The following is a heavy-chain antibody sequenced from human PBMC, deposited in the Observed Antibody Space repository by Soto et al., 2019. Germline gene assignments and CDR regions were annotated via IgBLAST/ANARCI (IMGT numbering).Heavy chain of an antibody. CDR2: MNPNSGNT. Sequence: QVQLVQSGAEVKKPGASVRVSCKASGYTFTKFDINWVRQATGQGLEWMGWMNPNSGNTGYAQKFQGRVTMTRNTSITTAYMELNTLRSENTAVYYCVRGDYGDYSHWFDPWGQGTLVTVSS. V-gene: IGHV1-8*01. CDR1: GYTFTKFD. J-gene: IGHJ5*02. D-gene: IGHD4-17*01. CDR3: VRGDYGDYSHWFDP.